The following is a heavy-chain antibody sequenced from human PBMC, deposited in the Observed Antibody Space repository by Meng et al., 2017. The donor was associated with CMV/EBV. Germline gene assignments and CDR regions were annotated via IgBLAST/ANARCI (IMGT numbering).Heavy chain of an antibody. V-gene: IGHV1-69*05. CDR3: ARRGQGGYPLRPPLDYYYSGMDV. J-gene: IGHJ6*02. CDR1: GGTFSSYA. D-gene: IGHD3-22*01. CDR2: IIPIFGTA. Sequence: SVKVSCKASGGTFSSYAISWVRQAPGQGLEWMGGIIPIFGTANYAQKFQGRVTITTDESTSTAYMELSSLRSEDTAVYYCARRGQGGYPLRPPLDYYYSGMDVWGQGTTVTVSS.